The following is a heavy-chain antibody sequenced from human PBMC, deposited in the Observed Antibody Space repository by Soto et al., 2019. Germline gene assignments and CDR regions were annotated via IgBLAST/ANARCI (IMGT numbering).Heavy chain of an antibody. CDR2: IYHSGST. CDR1: GGSISSGGYS. Sequence: SETLSLTCAVSGGSISSGGYSWSWIRQPPGKGLEWIGYIYHSGSTYYNPSLKSRVTISVDRSKNQFSLKLSSVTAADTAVYYCASNYYDSGIDYWGQGTLVTVSS. V-gene: IGHV4-30-2*01. CDR3: ASNYYDSGIDY. D-gene: IGHD3-22*01. J-gene: IGHJ4*02.